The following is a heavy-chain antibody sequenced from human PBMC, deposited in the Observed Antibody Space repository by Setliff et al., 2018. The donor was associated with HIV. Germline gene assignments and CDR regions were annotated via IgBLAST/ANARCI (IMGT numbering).Heavy chain of an antibody. V-gene: IGHV3-74*01. CDR1: GFTSSDYW. Sequence: PGGSLRLSCAASGFTSSDYWMHWIRQAPGEGLVWVSRIRGDGTHTDYADSVRGRFTMSRDNAKNTVYLQMNSLRADDTAVYFCARPTNIDTLYYGSQTFYMYYYGLDVWGQGTTVTVSS. J-gene: IGHJ6*02. D-gene: IGHD1-26*01. CDR3: ARPTNIDTLYYGSQTFYMYYYGLDV. CDR2: IRGDGTHT.